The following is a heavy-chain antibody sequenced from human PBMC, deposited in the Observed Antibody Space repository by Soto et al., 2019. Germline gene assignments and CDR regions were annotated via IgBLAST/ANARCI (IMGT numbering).Heavy chain of an antibody. J-gene: IGHJ4*02. Sequence: GGSLRLSCAASGFTVSTNYMSWVRQAPGKGLEWVSIIYSGDKTYYADSVKGRFTISRDNSKNTLYLQMNSLRAEDTALYYCASRYSSSWSALDYWGQGTLVTVSS. CDR2: IYSGDKT. D-gene: IGHD6-13*01. CDR3: ASRYSSSWSALDY. CDR1: GFTVSTNY. V-gene: IGHV3-53*01.